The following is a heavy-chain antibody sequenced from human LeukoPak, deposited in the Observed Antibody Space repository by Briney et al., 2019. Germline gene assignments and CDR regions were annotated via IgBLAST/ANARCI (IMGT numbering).Heavy chain of an antibody. CDR3: ARESGTYRYGLDAFDI. Sequence: ASVKVSCKASGYTFTSYYMHWVRQAPGQGREGMGIINPSGGSTSYAQKFQGRVTMTRDTATSTVYMELSSLRSEDTAVYYCARESGTYRYGLDAFDIWGQGTMVTVSS. D-gene: IGHD5-18*01. CDR2: INPSGGST. V-gene: IGHV1-46*01. CDR1: GYTFTSYY. J-gene: IGHJ3*02.